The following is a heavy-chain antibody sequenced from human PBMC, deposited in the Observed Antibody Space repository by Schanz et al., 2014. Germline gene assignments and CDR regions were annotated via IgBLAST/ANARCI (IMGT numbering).Heavy chain of an antibody. V-gene: IGHV4-61*02. J-gene: IGHJ5*02. CDR3: AREPLSGYNWFDP. Sequence: QVQLQESGPGLVKPSQTLSLTCIVSGGSISSGTYYWSWLRQPAGKGLEWIGRIYTSGSTNYNPSLKSRVTISLDTPKNQFSRKLSSVPAADTAVYYCAREPLSGYNWFDPWGQGSLVTVSS. D-gene: IGHD6-25*01. CDR2: IYTSGST. CDR1: GGSISSGTYY.